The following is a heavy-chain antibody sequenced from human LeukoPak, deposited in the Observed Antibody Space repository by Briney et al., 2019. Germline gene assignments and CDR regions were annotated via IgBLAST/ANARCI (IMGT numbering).Heavy chain of an antibody. D-gene: IGHD1-1*01. CDR1: GGSISSYY. J-gene: IGHJ4*02. Sequence: SETLSLTCTVSGGSISSYYWSWIRQPPGKGLEWIGYIYYSGGTNYNPSLKSRVTISVDASKNQFSLKLNSVTAADTAVYYCARGRTNIDCWGQGTLVTVSS. CDR3: ARGRTNIDC. V-gene: IGHV4-59*08. CDR2: IYYSGGT.